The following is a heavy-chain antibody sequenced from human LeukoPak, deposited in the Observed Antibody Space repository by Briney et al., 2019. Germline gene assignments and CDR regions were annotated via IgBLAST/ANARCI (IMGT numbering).Heavy chain of an antibody. CDR1: GFTFSNAW. CDR3: ARDFVGYDFWSGYSTDSTRVFDY. V-gene: IGHV3-48*04. CDR2: ISSSSSTI. Sequence: PGGSLRLSCAASGFTFSNAWMSWVRQAPGKGLEWVSYISSSSSTIYYADSVKGRFTISRDNAKNSLYLQMNSLRAEDTAVYYCARDFVGYDFWSGYSTDSTRVFDYWGQGTLVTVSS. D-gene: IGHD3-3*01. J-gene: IGHJ4*02.